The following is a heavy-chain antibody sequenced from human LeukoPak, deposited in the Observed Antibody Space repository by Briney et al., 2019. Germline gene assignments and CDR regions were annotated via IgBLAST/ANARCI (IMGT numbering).Heavy chain of an antibody. CDR3: ARSFGSGSYFFDY. CDR2: IYYSGST. V-gene: IGHV4-61*01. D-gene: IGHD3-10*01. CDR1: GGSVSSGSYY. Sequence: SETLSLTCTVSGGSVSSGSYYWSWIRQPPGKGLEWIGYIYYSGSTNYNPSLKSRVTISVDTSRNRFSLKLSSVTAADTAVYYCARSFGSGSYFFDYWGQGTLVTVSS. J-gene: IGHJ4*02.